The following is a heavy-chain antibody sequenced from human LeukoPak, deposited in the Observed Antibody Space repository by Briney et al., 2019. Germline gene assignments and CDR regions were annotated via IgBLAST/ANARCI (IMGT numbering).Heavy chain of an antibody. CDR1: GYTFTNYG. CDR2: ISAYNGKK. Sequence: ASVKVSCKASGYTFTNYGISWVRQAPGQGLEWMGWISAYNGKKNYAQKLQGRVTMTTDTSTSTVYMELRSLRSDDTAVYYCARYYYYYYYMDVWGKGTTVTISS. V-gene: IGHV1-18*01. J-gene: IGHJ6*03. CDR3: ARYYYYYYYMDV.